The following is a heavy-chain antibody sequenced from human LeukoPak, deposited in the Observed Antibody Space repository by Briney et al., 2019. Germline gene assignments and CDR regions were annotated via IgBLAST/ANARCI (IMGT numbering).Heavy chain of an antibody. Sequence: PGGSLRLSCAASGFTFSTYGMSWVRQAPGKGLEWVSTISTTGDTTYYTDSVKGRFTISRDNSKNTVYLQMSSLRAEDTAVFYCAKRASGYYFDSWGQGTLVTLSS. CDR2: ISTTGDTT. CDR3: AKRASGYYFDS. D-gene: IGHD5-12*01. V-gene: IGHV3-23*01. J-gene: IGHJ4*02. CDR1: GFTFSTYG.